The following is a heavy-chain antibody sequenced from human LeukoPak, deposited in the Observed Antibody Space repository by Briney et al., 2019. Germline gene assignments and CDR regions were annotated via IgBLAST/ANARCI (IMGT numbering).Heavy chain of an antibody. Sequence: KPGASVKVSCKASGYTFTSYDINWVRQATGQGLEWMGWMNPNSGNTGYAQKFQGRVTMTRNTSISTAYMELSSLRSEDTAVYYCARVGGSGYHYSYGMDVWGQGTTVTVSS. J-gene: IGHJ6*02. V-gene: IGHV1-8*01. CDR2: MNPNSGNT. CDR3: ARVGGSGYHYSYGMDV. CDR1: GYTFTSYD. D-gene: IGHD2-15*01.